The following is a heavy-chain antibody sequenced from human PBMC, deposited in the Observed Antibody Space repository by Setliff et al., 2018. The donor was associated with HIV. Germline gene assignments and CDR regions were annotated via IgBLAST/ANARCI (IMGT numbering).Heavy chain of an antibody. J-gene: IGHJ4*02. V-gene: IGHV4-4*07. CDR1: GGSISNYY. CDR3: ARGGVTAVWDLTD. D-gene: IGHD2-21*02. CDR2: ISISGDT. Sequence: SETLSLTCTISGGSISNYYWSWIRQPAGKRLEWIGRISISGDTNYNPSLKSRATMSLDTSKNQFSLKLNSVTAADTAVYYCARGGVTAVWDLTDWGQGILVTVSS.